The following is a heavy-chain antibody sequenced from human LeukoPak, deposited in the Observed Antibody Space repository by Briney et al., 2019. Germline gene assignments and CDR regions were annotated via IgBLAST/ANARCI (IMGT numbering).Heavy chain of an antibody. CDR3: ARSGPISLRF. D-gene: IGHD2/OR15-2a*01. Sequence: ASVKVSCKTSGYSFTDYDTHWVRQATGQGLEWMGWMNPKTDNTEYAQKFQGRVTLTWTTSISTAYMELSSLKSEDTAVYFCARSGPISLRFWGQGTLVTVSS. V-gene: IGHV1-8*01. CDR2: MNPKTDNT. J-gene: IGHJ4*02. CDR1: GYSFTDYD.